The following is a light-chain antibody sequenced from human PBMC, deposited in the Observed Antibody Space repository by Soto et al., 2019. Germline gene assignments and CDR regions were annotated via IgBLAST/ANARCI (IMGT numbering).Light chain of an antibody. J-gene: IGKJ4*01. CDR2: TAS. Sequence: DIQMTQSPSSLSASVGDRVTITCRASQGISTWLAWYQQKPGKAPDLLIFTASALHSGVPSRFSGSGSGTEFNLTISSLQPEDFATYFCQQTNSFPQTFGGGTKMEIK. CDR3: QQTNSFPQT. CDR1: QGISTW. V-gene: IGKV1-12*01.